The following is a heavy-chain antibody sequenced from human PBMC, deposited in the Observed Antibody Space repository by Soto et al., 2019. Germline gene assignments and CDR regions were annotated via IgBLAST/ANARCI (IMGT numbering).Heavy chain of an antibody. CDR2: IYPGDSNT. V-gene: IGHV5-51*01. J-gene: IGHJ4*02. CDR1: GYSFTNYW. CDR3: SRQGYCSSSACYTVDY. Sequence: GESLKNSCKGSGYSFTNYWFGWVRQMPGKGLEWMGIIYPGDSNTRYSPSLQGQVTISADKSISTAYLQWSSLKASDTAMYYCSRQGYCSSSACYTVDYWGQGTLVTISS. D-gene: IGHD2-2*02.